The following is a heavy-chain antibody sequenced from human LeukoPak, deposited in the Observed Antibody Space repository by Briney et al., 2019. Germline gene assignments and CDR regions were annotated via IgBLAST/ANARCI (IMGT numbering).Heavy chain of an antibody. V-gene: IGHV4-39*01. CDR1: GGSISSSSYY. D-gene: IGHD1-26*01. CDR3: ARHGWWELLLEDWFDP. Sequence: SETLSLTCTVSGGSISSSSYYWGWIRQPPGKGLEWLGSIYYSGSTYYNPSLKSRVTISVDTSKNQFSLKLSSVTAADTAVYYCARHGWWELLLEDWFDPWGQGTLVTVSS. CDR2: IYYSGST. J-gene: IGHJ5*02.